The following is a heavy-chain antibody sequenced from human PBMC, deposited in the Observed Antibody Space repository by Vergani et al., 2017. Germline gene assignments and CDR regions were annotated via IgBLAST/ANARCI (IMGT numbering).Heavy chain of an antibody. V-gene: IGHV4-39*01. D-gene: IGHD6-13*01. CDR1: GGSISSSSYY. CDR2: IYYSGST. J-gene: IGHJ6*02. CDR3: ARRRAAAAGYYYYGMDV. Sequence: QLQLQESGPGLVKPSETLSLTCTVSGGSISSSSYYWGWIRQPPGKGLEWIGSIYYSGSTYYNPSLKSRVTISVDTSKNQFSLKLSSVTAADTAVYYCARRRAAAAGYYYYGMDVWGQGTTVTVSS.